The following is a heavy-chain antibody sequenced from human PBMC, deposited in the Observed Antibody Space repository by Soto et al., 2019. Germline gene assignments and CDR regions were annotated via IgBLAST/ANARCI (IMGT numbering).Heavy chain of an antibody. V-gene: IGHV3-30*04. D-gene: IGHD3-3*01. CDR3: ARPFWNPHDNFDS. CDR1: GFTFSNYA. Sequence: PGGSLRLSCAASGFTFSNYAMHWVRRAPGKGLEWVAIISYDARNSYYADSVKGRFTVSRDNSRSTLYLQMNSLRTEDTAVYFFARPFWNPHDNFDSWALGTLVTVSS. CDR2: ISYDARNS. J-gene: IGHJ4*02.